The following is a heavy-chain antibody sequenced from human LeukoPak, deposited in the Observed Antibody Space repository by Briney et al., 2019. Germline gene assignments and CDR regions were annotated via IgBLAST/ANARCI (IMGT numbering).Heavy chain of an antibody. CDR2: IYTSGSS. Sequence: PSETLSLTCTVSGSISGYYWSWVRPPPGKGLGWIGYIYTSGSSNYNPSLESRVTISVDTYNNQITLDLSSVSAADTAVYYCARQKCTSASCLTKNAFDIWGQGTMVTVSS. D-gene: IGHD2-2*01. CDR1: GSISGYY. V-gene: IGHV4-4*09. CDR3: ARQKCTSASCLTKNAFDI. J-gene: IGHJ3*02.